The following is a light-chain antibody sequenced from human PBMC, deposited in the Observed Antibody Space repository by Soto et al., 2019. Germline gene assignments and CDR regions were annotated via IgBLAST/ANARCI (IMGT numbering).Light chain of an antibody. J-gene: IGKJ1*01. CDR1: QSLSSY. CDR3: QQYNEWPET. CDR2: GAS. Sequence: EIVLAQSPATLSSSPGERATVSCRASQSLSSYLAWYQQKPGQAPRLLIHGASTRATGIPGRFSGSGSGTEFTLIISSLQSEDFAVYYCQQYNEWPETFGHGTKVDIK. V-gene: IGKV3-15*01.